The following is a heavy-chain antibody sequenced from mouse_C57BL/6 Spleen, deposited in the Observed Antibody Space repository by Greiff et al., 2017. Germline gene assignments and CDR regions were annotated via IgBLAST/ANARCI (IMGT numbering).Heavy chain of an antibody. CDR1: GFTFSDYG. CDR3: ARAKSGYDYGGNAMDY. CDR2: ISSGSSTI. V-gene: IGHV5-17*01. J-gene: IGHJ4*01. Sequence: EVQGVESGGGLVKPGGSLKLSCAASGFTFSDYGMHWVRQAPEKGLEWVAYISSGSSTIYYADTVKGRFTISRDNAKNTLFLQMTSLRSEDTAMYYCARAKSGYDYGGNAMDYWGQGTSVTVSS. D-gene: IGHD2-4*01.